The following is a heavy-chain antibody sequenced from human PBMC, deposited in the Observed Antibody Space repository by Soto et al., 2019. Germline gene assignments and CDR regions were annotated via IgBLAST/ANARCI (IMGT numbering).Heavy chain of an antibody. CDR1: GFTFSSYV. J-gene: IGHJ4*02. V-gene: IGHV3-23*01. CDR2: ISGSGDDT. CDR3: AFSGSGRLFDS. Sequence: PGGSLRLSCAASGFTFSSYVMSWVRQAPGEGLEWVSAISGSGDDTKDADSVKGRFTISRDNSKNILFLQMNSLRAEDTAVYYCAFSGSGRLFDSWGQGT. D-gene: IGHD1-26*01.